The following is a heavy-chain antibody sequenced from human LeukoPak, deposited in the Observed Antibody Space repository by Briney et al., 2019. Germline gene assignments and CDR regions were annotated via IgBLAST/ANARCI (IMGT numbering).Heavy chain of an antibody. V-gene: IGHV4-31*03. Sequence: SETLSLTCTVSGGSISSGGYYWTWIRQHPGKGLEWIGYIYYSGSTYYNPSLKSRVTISVDTSKNQFSLRLSSVTAADTAVYYCARDRMGPTKGCFDPWGQGTLVTVSS. CDR3: ARDRMGPTKGCFDP. CDR1: GGSISSGGYY. D-gene: IGHD1-26*01. CDR2: IYYSGST. J-gene: IGHJ5*02.